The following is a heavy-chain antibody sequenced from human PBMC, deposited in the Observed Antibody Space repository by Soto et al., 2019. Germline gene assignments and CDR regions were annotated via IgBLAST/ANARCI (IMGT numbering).Heavy chain of an antibody. J-gene: IGHJ6*02. CDR1: GYTFTSYV. V-gene: IGHV1-18*01. CDR2: ISAYNGNT. Sequence: ALVKVSCKAAGYTFTSYVISCGRQAPGQGLEWMGWISAYNGNTNYAQKLQGRVTMTTDTSTSTAYMELRSLRSDDTAVYYCARTYYYGSGSYYSPNYYYGMDVWGQGTTVTVSS. D-gene: IGHD3-10*01. CDR3: ARTYYYGSGSYYSPNYYYGMDV.